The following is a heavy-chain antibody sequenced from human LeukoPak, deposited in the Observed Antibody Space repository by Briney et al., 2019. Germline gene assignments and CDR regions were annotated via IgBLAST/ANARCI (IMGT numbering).Heavy chain of an antibody. V-gene: IGHV1-24*01. CDR3: ATNPRRITGSTLDY. D-gene: IGHD1/OR15-1a*01. Sequence: ASVKVSCKVSGYTLTELSMHWVRQAPGKGLEWMGGFDPEDGETIYAQKFQGRVTMTEDTSTDTAYMELSSLRSEDTAVYYCATNPRRITGSTLDYWGQGTLVTVSS. CDR2: FDPEDGET. CDR1: GYTLTELS. J-gene: IGHJ4*02.